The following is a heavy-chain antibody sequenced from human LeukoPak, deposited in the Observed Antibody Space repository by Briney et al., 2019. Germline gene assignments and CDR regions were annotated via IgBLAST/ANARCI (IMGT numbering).Heavy chain of an antibody. CDR3: ARDNGRVGVFDY. Sequence: SETLSLTCTVSGGSISSGGYYWSWIRQHPGKGLEWIGYIYYSGSTYYNPSLKSRVTISVDTSKNQFSLKLSSVTAADTAVYYCARDNGRVGVFDYWGQGTLVTVSS. CDR2: IYYSGST. CDR1: GGSISSGGYY. V-gene: IGHV4-31*03. D-gene: IGHD1-26*01. J-gene: IGHJ4*02.